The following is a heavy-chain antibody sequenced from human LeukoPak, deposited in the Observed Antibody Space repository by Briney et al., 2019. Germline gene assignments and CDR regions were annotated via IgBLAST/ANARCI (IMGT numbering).Heavy chain of an antibody. Sequence: SETLSLTCTVSGGSISSSSYYWGWIRQPPGKGLEWIGSIYYSGSTYYNPSLKSRVTISVDTSKNQFSLKLSSVTAADTAVYYCARDPYSSSLDYWGQGTLVTVSS. CDR1: GGSISSSSYY. CDR2: IYYSGST. D-gene: IGHD6-13*01. CDR3: ARDPYSSSLDY. J-gene: IGHJ4*02. V-gene: IGHV4-39*02.